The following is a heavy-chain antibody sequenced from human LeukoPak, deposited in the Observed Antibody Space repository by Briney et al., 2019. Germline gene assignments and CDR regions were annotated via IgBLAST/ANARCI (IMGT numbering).Heavy chain of an antibody. CDR2: IIPIFGTA. D-gene: IGHD2-2*01. Sequence: ASVKVSCKASGGTFSSYAISWVRQAPGQGLEWMGGIIPIFGTANYAQKFQGSVTITADESTSTAYMELSSLRSEDTAVYYCARVGRRYCSSTSCERNYFDYWGQGTLVTVSS. CDR1: GGTFSSYA. V-gene: IGHV1-69*13. J-gene: IGHJ4*02. CDR3: ARVGRRYCSSTSCERNYFDY.